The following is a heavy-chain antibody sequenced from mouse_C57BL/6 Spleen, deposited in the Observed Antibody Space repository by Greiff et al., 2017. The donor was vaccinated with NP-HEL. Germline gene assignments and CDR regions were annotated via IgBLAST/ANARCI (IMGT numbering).Heavy chain of an antibody. D-gene: IGHD1-1*01. Sequence: QVQLKESGPELVKPGASVKISCKASGYAFSSSWMNWVKQRPGKGLEWIGRIYPGDGDTNYNGKFKGKATLTADKSSSTAYMQLSSLTSEDSAVYFYARLITTVDYWGQGTTLTVSS. CDR1: GYAFSSSW. V-gene: IGHV1-82*01. J-gene: IGHJ2*01. CDR3: ARLITTVDY. CDR2: IYPGDGDT.